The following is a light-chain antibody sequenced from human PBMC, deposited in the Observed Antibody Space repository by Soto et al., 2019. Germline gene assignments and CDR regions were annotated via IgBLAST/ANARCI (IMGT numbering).Light chain of an antibody. CDR1: QSVRSW. CDR3: QQYNSHSLYS. V-gene: IGKV1-5*01. J-gene: IGKJ2*01. Sequence: DIQLTQSPSILSASVGDRVTITCRASQSVRSWLAWYQQKPGKAPNLLIYYASNLASGVPSRFSGSGSGTEYTLSISSLQPEDFATYFCQQYNSHSLYSFDQGTKLEIK. CDR2: YAS.